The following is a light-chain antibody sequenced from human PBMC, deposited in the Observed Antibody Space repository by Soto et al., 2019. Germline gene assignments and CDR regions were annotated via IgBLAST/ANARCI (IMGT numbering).Light chain of an antibody. CDR1: QSISSSY. CDR3: RQHWSAPAWT. V-gene: IGKV3-20*01. CDR2: GAS. Sequence: EIVLTQSPGTLSLSPGERATLSCRASQSISSSYLAWYQQKPGQAPRLLISGASSRATGIPDRFSGAGSATDFTLTISRVEHDDFAGYYCRQHWSAPAWTFGQGTKVEIK. J-gene: IGKJ1*01.